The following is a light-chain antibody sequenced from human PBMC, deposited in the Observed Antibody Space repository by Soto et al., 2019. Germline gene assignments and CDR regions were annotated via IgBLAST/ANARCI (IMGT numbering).Light chain of an antibody. CDR3: AAWDDSLNGRV. V-gene: IGLV1-44*01. Sequence: QSVLTQPPSASGTPGQRVTISCSGSSXNVGSSNVNWYQQLPGTAPKLLIYTNNQRPSGVPDRFSGSKSGTSASLAISGLQSEDEADYYCAAWDDSLNGRVFGTGTKVTVL. CDR1: SXNVGSSN. J-gene: IGLJ1*01. CDR2: TNN.